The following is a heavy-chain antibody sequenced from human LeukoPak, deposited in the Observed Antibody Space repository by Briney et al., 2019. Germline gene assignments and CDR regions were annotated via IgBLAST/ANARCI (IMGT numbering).Heavy chain of an antibody. CDR2: TSHDGSNK. CDR1: GFTFRSSG. Sequence: GGSLRLSCAASGFTFRSSGMHWVRQAPGKGLEWVAVTSHDGSNKYYADSVKGRFTISRDNAKNTLYLQMNSLRAEDTAVYYCARDSSADTAFDYWGQGTLVTVTS. V-gene: IGHV3-30*03. D-gene: IGHD5-18*01. CDR3: ARDSSADTAFDY. J-gene: IGHJ4*02.